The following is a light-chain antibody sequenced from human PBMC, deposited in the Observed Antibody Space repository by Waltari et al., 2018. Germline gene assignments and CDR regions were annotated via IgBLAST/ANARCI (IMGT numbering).Light chain of an antibody. CDR1: QRVGNNY. V-gene: IGKV3-20*01. J-gene: IGKJ2*01. CDR2: DAS. Sequence: EIVLTQSPGTLSLSPGERATLSCRASQRVGNNYLTWYQQKPGQAPRLLIYDASTRASGIPDRLSGSGSGTDFTLTISRLEPEDLAVYDCQQYGGSPLYTFGQGTKLEIK. CDR3: QQYGGSPLYT.